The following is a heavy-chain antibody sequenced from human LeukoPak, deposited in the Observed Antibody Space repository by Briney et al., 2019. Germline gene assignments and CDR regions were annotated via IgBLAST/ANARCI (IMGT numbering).Heavy chain of an antibody. CDR1: IGTFSSYA. D-gene: IGHD3-9*01. CDR3: ARSNRYYDILTGYYLGAFDM. Sequence: GSSVKVSCKASIGTFSSYAISWVRQAPGRGLEWMGGIIPIFGTADYAQKFQGRVRITTDASTSTAYMELSSLRSEDTAVYYCARSNRYYDILTGYYLGAFDMWGQATMVTVSA. J-gene: IGHJ3*02. V-gene: IGHV1-69*05. CDR2: IIPIFGTA.